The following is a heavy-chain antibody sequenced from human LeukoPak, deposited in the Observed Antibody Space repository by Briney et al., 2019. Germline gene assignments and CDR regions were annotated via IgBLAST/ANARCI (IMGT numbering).Heavy chain of an antibody. D-gene: IGHD4-17*01. CDR1: GYTFTIYD. CDR3: ARVGQTTTVTSDGVDY. V-gene: IGHV1-8*01. J-gene: IGHJ4*02. Sequence: ASVKVSCKASGYTFTIYDINWVRQATGQGLEWMGWMNPNSGNTGYAQKFQGRVTMTRDTSTSTVYMELSSLRSEDTAVYYCARVGQTTTVTSDGVDYWGQGTLVTVSS. CDR2: MNPNSGNT.